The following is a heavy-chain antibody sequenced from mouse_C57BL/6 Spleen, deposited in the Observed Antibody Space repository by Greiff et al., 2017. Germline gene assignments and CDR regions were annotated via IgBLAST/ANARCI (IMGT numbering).Heavy chain of an antibody. D-gene: IGHD2-5*01. V-gene: IGHV1-53*01. CDR2: ISPSNGGT. CDR1: GYTFTSYW. Sequence: QVQLQQPGTELVKPGASVKLSCKASGYTFTSYWMHWVKQRPGQGLEWIGNISPSNGGTNYNEKFKSKATLTVDKSSSTAYIQLSSLTSEDSAVYYCAIPYYSNYGAMDDWGQGTSVTVSS. J-gene: IGHJ4*01. CDR3: AIPYYSNYGAMDD.